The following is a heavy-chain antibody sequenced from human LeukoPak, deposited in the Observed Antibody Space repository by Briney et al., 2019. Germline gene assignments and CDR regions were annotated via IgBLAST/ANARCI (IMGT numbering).Heavy chain of an antibody. J-gene: IGHJ4*02. D-gene: IGHD1-26*01. Sequence: SETLSLTCTVSGDSISNSRYSWGWIRQPPGKGLEWIGTTSYSGSAYYNPSLKSRVTISVDTSKNQFSLKLSSVTAADTAVYYCARTAFGSWFSSFDYWGQGTLVTVSS. V-gene: IGHV4-39*07. CDR2: TSYSGSA. CDR3: ARTAFGSWFSSFDY. CDR1: GDSISNSRYS.